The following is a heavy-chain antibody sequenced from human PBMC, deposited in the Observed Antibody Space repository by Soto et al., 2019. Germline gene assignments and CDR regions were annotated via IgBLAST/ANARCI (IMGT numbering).Heavy chain of an antibody. V-gene: IGHV4-31*03. Sequence: TLALTCSVAGFAVSNTGYCWGWVRPRPGKGLEWVGFLFYTGSATYNPSLKSRAIMSLDTSTNQFSLSLTSVTSADTAVYYCARSFDFWSGYGPFDYWGQGSLVTVS. CDR2: LFYTGSA. CDR1: GFAVSNTGYC. CDR3: ARSFDFWSGYGPFDY. J-gene: IGHJ4*02. D-gene: IGHD3-3*01.